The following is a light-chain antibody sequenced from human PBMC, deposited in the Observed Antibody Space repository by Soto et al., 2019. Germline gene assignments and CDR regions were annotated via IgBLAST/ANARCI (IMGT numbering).Light chain of an antibody. Sequence: QYVLTQPASVSGSPGQSITISCNGTSSDVGGYNYVSWYQQHPGKAPKLMIYDVSNRPSGVSNRFSGSKSGNTASLTISGLQAEDEADYYCSSYTSSNTVVFGGGTQLTVL. J-gene: IGLJ2*01. CDR1: SSDVGGYNY. CDR3: SSYTSSNTVV. CDR2: DVS. V-gene: IGLV2-14*01.